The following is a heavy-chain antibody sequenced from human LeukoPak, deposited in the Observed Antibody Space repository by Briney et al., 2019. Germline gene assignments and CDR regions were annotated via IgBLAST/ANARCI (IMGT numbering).Heavy chain of an antibody. Sequence: ASVKVSCKASGYTFSNYDINWVRQATGQGLEWMGWMNPNSGSTGYAQKFQGRVTMTRDTSISTAYMELSSLRSEDAAVYYCTRGAVSEDCSGGSCYRWDQWGQGTLVAVSS. CDR3: TRGAVSEDCSGGSCYRWDQ. V-gene: IGHV1-8*01. CDR1: GYTFSNYD. CDR2: MNPNSGST. D-gene: IGHD2-15*01. J-gene: IGHJ4*02.